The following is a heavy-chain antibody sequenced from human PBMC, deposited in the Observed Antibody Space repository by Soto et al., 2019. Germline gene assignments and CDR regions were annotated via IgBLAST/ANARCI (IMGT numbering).Heavy chain of an antibody. D-gene: IGHD2-2*01. J-gene: IGHJ4*02. CDR3: VGEVGFQLIY. Sequence: PGGSLRLSCAASGFTFSTHSMNWVRQAPGKGLEWISYITSSDVTMYADSVKGRFTISRDNAKNSLYLQTNSLRGEDTAVYFCVGEVGFQLIYWGQGTLVTVSS. CDR2: ITSSDVT. CDR1: GFTFSTHS. V-gene: IGHV3-48*01.